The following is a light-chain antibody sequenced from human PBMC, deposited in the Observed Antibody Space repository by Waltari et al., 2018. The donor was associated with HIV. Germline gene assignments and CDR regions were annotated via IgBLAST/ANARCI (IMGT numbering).Light chain of an antibody. V-gene: IGLV2-11*01. Sequence: QSALTQPRPVSGSPGQSVPISSTGTSRDVGGYYYVSWYQPHPGNAPNLLIYDVTKRPSGVPDRFSGSKSGNTASLTISGLQAEDEADYHCCSYAGSFTLIFGGGTTVTVL. CDR1: SRDVGGYYY. CDR3: CSYAGSFTLI. J-gene: IGLJ2*01. CDR2: DVT.